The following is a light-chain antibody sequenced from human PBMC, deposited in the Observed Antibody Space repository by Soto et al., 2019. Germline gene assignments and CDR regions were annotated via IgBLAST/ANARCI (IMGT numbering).Light chain of an antibody. CDR2: DVS. J-gene: IGLJ1*01. CDR3: IPYTAPSTGV. CDR1: SSDVGAYDY. Sequence: QSVLTQPASVSGSPGQSITISCTGASSDVGAYDYVSWYQQHPGKAPKLMIFDVSNRPSGVSTRFSGSKSGNTASLTISGLQAEDEAVYYGIPYTAPSTGVSGLGT. V-gene: IGLV2-14*01.